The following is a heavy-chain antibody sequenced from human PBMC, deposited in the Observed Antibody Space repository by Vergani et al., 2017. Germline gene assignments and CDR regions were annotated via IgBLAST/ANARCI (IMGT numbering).Heavy chain of an antibody. V-gene: IGHV3-48*03. J-gene: IGHJ3*02. Sequence: EVQLVESGGGLVKPGGSLRLSCAASGFTFSSYEMNWVRQAPGKGLEWVSYISSSGSTIYYADSVKGRFTISRDNAKNSLYLQMNSLRAEDTAVYYCAREETTVVTYDAFDIWGQGTMVTVSS. CDR3: AREETTVVTYDAFDI. CDR2: ISSSGSTI. D-gene: IGHD4-23*01. CDR1: GFTFSSYE.